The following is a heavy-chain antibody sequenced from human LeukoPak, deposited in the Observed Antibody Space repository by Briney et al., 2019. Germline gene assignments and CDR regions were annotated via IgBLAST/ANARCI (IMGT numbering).Heavy chain of an antibody. J-gene: IGHJ4*02. Sequence: GGSLRPSCAASGFSFSSYAMSWVRQSPGKGLEWVSAISGGGGSTHYADSVKGRFTISRDNSKNTLYLQMNSLRADDTAVYYCAKFFDILTGYFDSWGQGTLVTVSS. CDR2: ISGGGGST. V-gene: IGHV3-23*01. CDR1: GFSFSSYA. D-gene: IGHD3-9*01. CDR3: AKFFDILTGYFDS.